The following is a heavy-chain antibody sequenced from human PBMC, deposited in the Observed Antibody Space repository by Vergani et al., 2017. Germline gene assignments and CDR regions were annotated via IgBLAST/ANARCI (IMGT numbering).Heavy chain of an antibody. CDR1: GGTFSSYA. J-gene: IGHJ5*02. D-gene: IGHD2-15*01. CDR2: SIPILGTA. V-gene: IGHV1-69*13. Sequence: QVQLVQSGAEVKKPGSSVKVSCKASGGTFSSYAISWVRQAPGQGLEWMGRSIPILGTANYAQKFQGRVTITADEATSTAYMELSSLSSEDTAVYYCARASEPYCSGGSCYSGVSSSNWFDPWGQGTLVTVSS. CDR3: ARASEPYCSGGSCYSGVSSSNWFDP.